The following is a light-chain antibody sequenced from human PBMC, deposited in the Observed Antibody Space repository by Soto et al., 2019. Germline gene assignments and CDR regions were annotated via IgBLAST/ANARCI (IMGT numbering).Light chain of an antibody. V-gene: IGKV3-20*01. CDR2: GAS. Sequence: ETVLTQSPGTLSLSPGERATLSCRASQSVSSNYLAWYQQKPGQAPRLLIYGASNRATGIPDRFSGSGSGTDFNLTISRLEPEDFAVYYCQQYGRSPPSWTFGQGNKVEIK. CDR1: QSVSSNY. CDR3: QQYGRSPPSWT. J-gene: IGKJ1*01.